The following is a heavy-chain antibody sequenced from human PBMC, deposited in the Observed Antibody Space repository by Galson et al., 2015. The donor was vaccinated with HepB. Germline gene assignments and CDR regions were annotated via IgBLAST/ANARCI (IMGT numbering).Heavy chain of an antibody. V-gene: IGHV1-8*01. CDR3: ARTRGAYYYDSSGYYYFDY. CDR2: MNPNSGNT. CDR1: GYTFTSYD. Sequence: SVKVSCKASGYTFTSYDINWVRQATGQGLEWMGWMNPNSGNTGYAQKFQGRVTMTRNTSISTAYMELSSLRSEDTAVYYCARTRGAYYYDSSGYYYFDYWGQGTLVTVSS. D-gene: IGHD3-22*01. J-gene: IGHJ4*02.